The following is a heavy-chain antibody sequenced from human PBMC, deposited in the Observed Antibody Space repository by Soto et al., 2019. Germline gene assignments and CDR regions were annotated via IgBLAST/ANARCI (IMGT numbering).Heavy chain of an antibody. J-gene: IGHJ4*02. V-gene: IGHV3-21*02. CDR3: ALYDAIFFDY. CDR2: ITTSTSSNV. Sequence: EVQLVESGGGLVKPGGSLRLSCAASGFSVATYNMNWVRQAPGKGLEWVSSITTSTSSNVYYADSVKGRFTISRDSAKNSLYMQRNSLRDEDTALYFCALYDAIFFDYRGQGTLVTVSS. D-gene: IGHD2-8*01. CDR1: GFSVATYN.